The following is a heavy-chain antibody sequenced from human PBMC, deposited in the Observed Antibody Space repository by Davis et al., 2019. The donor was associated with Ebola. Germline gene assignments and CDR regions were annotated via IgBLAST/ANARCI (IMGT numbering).Heavy chain of an antibody. J-gene: IGHJ5*02. D-gene: IGHD6-13*01. CDR2: IIPIFGTA. V-gene: IGHV1-69*13. Sequence: AASVKVSCKASGGTFSSYAISWVRQAPGQGLEWMGGIIPIFGTANYAQKFQGRVTITADESTSTAYMELSSLRSEDTAVYYCARGRAAAVLNWFDPWGQGTLVTVSS. CDR3: ARGRAAAVLNWFDP. CDR1: GGTFSSYA.